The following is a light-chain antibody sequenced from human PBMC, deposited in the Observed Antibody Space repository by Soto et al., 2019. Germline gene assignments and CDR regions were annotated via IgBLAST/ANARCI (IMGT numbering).Light chain of an antibody. CDR1: SSDVGGYNY. Sequence: QSVLTQPASVSGSPGQSITISCTGTSSDVGGYNYVSWYQQHAGKAPKFMIYDVSSRPSGVSNRFSGSKSGNTASLTISGLQAEDEADYYCCSYTTSNTRQIVFGTGTKLTVL. CDR2: DVS. J-gene: IGLJ1*01. V-gene: IGLV2-14*03. CDR3: CSYTTSNTRQIV.